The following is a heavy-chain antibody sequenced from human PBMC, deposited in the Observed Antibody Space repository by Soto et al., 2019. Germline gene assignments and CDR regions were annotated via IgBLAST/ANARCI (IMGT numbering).Heavy chain of an antibody. J-gene: IGHJ6*02. CDR1: GGSFSGYY. CDR3: ARGSITIFGVVPHAMDV. Sequence: SETLSLTCAVYGGSFSGYYWSWIRQPPGKGLEWIGEINHSGSTNYNPSLKSRVTISVDTSKNQFSLKLSSVTAADTAVYYCARGSITIFGVVPHAMDVWGQGTTVTVSS. CDR2: INHSGST. V-gene: IGHV4-34*01. D-gene: IGHD3-3*01.